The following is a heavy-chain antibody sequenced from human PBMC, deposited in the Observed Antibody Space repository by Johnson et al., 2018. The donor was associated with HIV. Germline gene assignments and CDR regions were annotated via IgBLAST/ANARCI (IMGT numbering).Heavy chain of an antibody. CDR1: GFTFSSYA. J-gene: IGHJ3*02. CDR3: ARAFPMVRYDAFDI. CDR2: ISYDGSNK. V-gene: IGHV3-30-3*01. D-gene: IGHD3-10*01. Sequence: QVQLVESGGGVVQPGRSLRLSCAASGFTFSSYAMHWVRQAPGKGLEWVAVISYDGSNKYYADSVKGRFTISRDNSKNTLYLQMNSPRAEDTAVYYCARAFPMVRYDAFDIWGQGTMVTVSS.